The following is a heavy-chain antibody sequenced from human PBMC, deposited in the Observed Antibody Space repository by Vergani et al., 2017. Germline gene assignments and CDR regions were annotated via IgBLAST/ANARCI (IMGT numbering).Heavy chain of an antibody. CDR1: GFTFSGSA. J-gene: IGHJ6*02. V-gene: IGHV3-73*01. CDR2: IRSKANSYAT. CDR3: TREDGDLYYYYYGMYV. D-gene: IGHD4-17*01. Sequence: EVQLVESGGGLVQPGGSLKLSCAASGFTFSGSAMHWVRQASGKGLEWVGRIRSKANSYATAYAASVKGRFTISRDHSKNTAYLQMNSLKTEDTAVYYCTREDGDLYYYYYGMYVWGQGTTVTVSS.